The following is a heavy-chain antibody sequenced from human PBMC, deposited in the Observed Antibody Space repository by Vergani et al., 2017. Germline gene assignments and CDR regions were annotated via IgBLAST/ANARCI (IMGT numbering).Heavy chain of an antibody. V-gene: IGHV3-21*01. D-gene: IGHD3-16*01. CDR2: ISSSSSYI. CDR1: GFTFSSYS. CDR3: ARDAKNLGRDAFDI. J-gene: IGHJ3*02. Sequence: EVQLVESGGGLVKPGGSLRLSCAASGFTFSSYSMNWVRQAPGKGLEWVSSISSSSSYIYYADSVKGRFTISRDNAKNSLYLQMKSLRAEDTAVYYCARDAKNLGRDAFDIWGQGTMVTVSS.